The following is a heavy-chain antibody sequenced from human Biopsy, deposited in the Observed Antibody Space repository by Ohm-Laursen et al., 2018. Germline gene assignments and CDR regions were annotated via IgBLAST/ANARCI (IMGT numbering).Heavy chain of an antibody. CDR3: AREAIGVATTFDL. CDR1: DVSISTYY. CDR2: IYYNGDT. V-gene: IGHV4-59*01. Sequence: PSETLSLTCPVSDVSISTYYWSWIRQSPGRGLEWIAHIYYNGDTDYNPSLKSRVTISLDAPKNQFSLKMSAVTAADTAIYYCAREAIGVATTFDLWGQGTMVAVSS. J-gene: IGHJ3*01. D-gene: IGHD5-12*01.